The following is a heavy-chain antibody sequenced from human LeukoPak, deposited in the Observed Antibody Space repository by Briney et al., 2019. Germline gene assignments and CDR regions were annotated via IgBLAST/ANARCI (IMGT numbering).Heavy chain of an antibody. CDR3: ARKITVAGTNCIDP. D-gene: IGHD6-19*01. Sequence: ASVNVSCKASGYTFTPYGITWLRQAPGQGLEWMGWISAYNGETNYAQKLQGRVTTTTDTSTSTAYMELRRLRSDDTAVYYCARKITVAGTNCIDPCSQGSLVTVSS. J-gene: IGHJ5*02. CDR1: GYTFTPYG. V-gene: IGHV1-18*01. CDR2: ISAYNGET.